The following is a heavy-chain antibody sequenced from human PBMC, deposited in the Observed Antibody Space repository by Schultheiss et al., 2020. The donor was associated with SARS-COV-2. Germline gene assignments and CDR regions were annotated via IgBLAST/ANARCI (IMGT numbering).Heavy chain of an antibody. Sequence: SETLSLTCAVSGGSISSGGYSWSWIRQPAGKGLEWIGRIYTSGSTNYNPSLKSRVTISVDKSKNQFSLKLSSVTAADTAVYYCARSPSPGSRDYWGQGTLVTVSS. CDR3: ARSPSPGSRDY. CDR2: IYTSGST. V-gene: IGHV4-61*02. J-gene: IGHJ4*02. D-gene: IGHD2-2*01. CDR1: GGSISSGGYS.